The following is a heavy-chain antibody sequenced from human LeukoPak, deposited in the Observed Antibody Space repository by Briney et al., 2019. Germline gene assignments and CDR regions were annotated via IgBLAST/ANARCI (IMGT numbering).Heavy chain of an antibody. J-gene: IGHJ4*02. CDR1: GFTFRDYA. V-gene: IGHV3-23*01. D-gene: IGHD2-2*01. Sequence: GVSLRLSCAASGFTFRDYAMSWVRQPLGKGLEWVSAISRSGGSTYYADSVKGRFTISRDNSKNTLYLQMNSLRAEDTAVYYCAKAVVPSSTSEGNFDYWGQGTLVTVSS. CDR2: ISRSGGST. CDR3: AKAVVPSSTSEGNFDY.